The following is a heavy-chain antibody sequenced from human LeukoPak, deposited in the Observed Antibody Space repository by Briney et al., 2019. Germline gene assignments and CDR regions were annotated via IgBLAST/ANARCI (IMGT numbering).Heavy chain of an antibody. V-gene: IGHV3-30-3*01. D-gene: IGHD6-19*01. J-gene: IGHJ4*02. CDR3: ARGGRLVHVDY. CDR2: ISYDGSNK. Sequence: GGSLRLSCAASGFTFSSYAMHWVRQAPGKGLEWVAVISYDGSNKYYADYVKGRFTISRDNSKNTLYLQMNSLRAEDTAVYYCARGGRLVHVDYWGQGTLVTVSS. CDR1: GFTFSSYA.